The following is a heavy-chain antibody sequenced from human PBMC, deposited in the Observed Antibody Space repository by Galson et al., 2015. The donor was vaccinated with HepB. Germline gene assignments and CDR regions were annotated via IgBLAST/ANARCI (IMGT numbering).Heavy chain of an antibody. J-gene: IGHJ6*03. V-gene: IGHV3-7*03. D-gene: IGHD6-6*01. Sequence: SLRLSCATSGFTFSTYALSWVRQAPGKGLEWVANIKEDANEKYYVDSVKGRFTISADNAKNSLYLQMNSLRSDDTAVYYCARAFGGAGRPSYYNYYMDVWGEGTTVTVSS. CDR3: ARAFGGAGRPSYYNYYMDV. CDR2: IKEDANEK. CDR1: GFTFSTYA.